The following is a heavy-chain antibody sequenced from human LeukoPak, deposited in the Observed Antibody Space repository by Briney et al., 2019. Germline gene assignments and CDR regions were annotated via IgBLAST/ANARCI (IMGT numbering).Heavy chain of an antibody. J-gene: IGHJ4*02. Sequence: GESLKISCKGSGYRFTNYWIGWVRQMPGKGLEWMGIIYPGDSETRYSPSFQGQVTLSADKSINTAYLQWSSLKASDTAMYYCARSSPYCTNGLCYREFNYWGQGTLVTVSS. D-gene: IGHD2-8*01. CDR1: GYRFTNYW. V-gene: IGHV5-51*01. CDR3: ARSSPYCTNGLCYREFNY. CDR2: IYPGDSET.